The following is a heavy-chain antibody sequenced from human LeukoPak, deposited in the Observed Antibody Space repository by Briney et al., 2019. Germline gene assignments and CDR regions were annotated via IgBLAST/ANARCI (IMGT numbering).Heavy chain of an antibody. CDR2: ITSGTTYI. J-gene: IGHJ6*03. D-gene: IGHD2-21*01. CDR1: GFTFSDYN. CDR3: ARDVDPKYYYYMDV. V-gene: IGHV3-21*01. Sequence: GGSLRLSCAASGFTFSDYNMNWVRQSPEKGLEWVSSITSGTTYIYYADSVRGRFTLSRDSAKNSLYLQMNSLRAEDTAVYYCARDVDPKYYYYMDVWGKGTTVTVSS.